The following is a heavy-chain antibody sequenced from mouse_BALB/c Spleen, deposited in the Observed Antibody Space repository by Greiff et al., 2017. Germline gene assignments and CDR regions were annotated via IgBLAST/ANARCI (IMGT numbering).Heavy chain of an antibody. CDR3: AREIYYGYPKAMDY. D-gene: IGHD2-2*01. Sequence: VQLQESGPELVKPGASVKISCKASGYAFSSSWMNWVKQRPGQGLEWIGRIYPGDGDTNYNGKFKGKATLTADKSSSTAYMQLSSLTSVDSAVYFCAREIYYGYPKAMDYWGQGTSVTVSS. CDR1: GYAFSSSW. CDR2: IYPGDGDT. V-gene: IGHV1-82*01. J-gene: IGHJ4*01.